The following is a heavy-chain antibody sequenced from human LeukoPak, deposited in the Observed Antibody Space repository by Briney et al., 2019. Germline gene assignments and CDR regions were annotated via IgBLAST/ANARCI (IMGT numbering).Heavy chain of an antibody. D-gene: IGHD3-16*01. V-gene: IGHV3-66*01. Sequence: GGSLRLSCTASGLSVSGNYWHWARQAPGKALEWVSIIYSDGKTLYTKSVKGRFTFSRDKSKNTFYLQMNSLRAEDTAVYFCTCGDYPLTYWGQGTLVTVSS. CDR1: GLSVSGNY. CDR2: IYSDGKT. J-gene: IGHJ4*02. CDR3: TCGDYPLTY.